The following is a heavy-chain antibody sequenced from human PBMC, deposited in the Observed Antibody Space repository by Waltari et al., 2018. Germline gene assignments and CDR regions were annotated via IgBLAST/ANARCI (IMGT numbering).Heavy chain of an antibody. J-gene: IGHJ4*02. D-gene: IGHD3-10*01. Sequence: EAQLVESGGGLVQPGGSLRLSCAVSEFTFSTYWMTWVRQAPGRGLEWLANINHDGREKNYVDSVKGRFTISRDNARNSLYLHMNSLRAEDTAVYYCATYRWLGYWGQGTLVAVSS. CDR2: INHDGREK. V-gene: IGHV3-7*03. CDR3: ATYRWLGY. CDR1: EFTFSTYW.